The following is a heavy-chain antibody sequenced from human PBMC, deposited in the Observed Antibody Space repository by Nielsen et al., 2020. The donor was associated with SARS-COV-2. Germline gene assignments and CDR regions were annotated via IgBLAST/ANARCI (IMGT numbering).Heavy chain of an antibody. Sequence: SETLSLTCAVYGGSFSSYYWSWIRQPPGKGLEWIGYIYYSGSTNYNPSLKSRFTKSVDTSKNQFSLKLSSVTAADTAVYYCARQTEGRFVSSWSYGMDVWGQGTTVTVSS. V-gene: IGHV4-59*08. J-gene: IGHJ6*02. D-gene: IGHD6-13*01. CDR1: GGSFSSYY. CDR3: ARQTEGRFVSSWSYGMDV. CDR2: IYYSGST.